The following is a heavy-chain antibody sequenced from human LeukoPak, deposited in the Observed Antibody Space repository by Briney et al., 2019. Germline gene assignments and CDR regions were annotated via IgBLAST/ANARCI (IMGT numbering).Heavy chain of an antibody. Sequence: RPSETLSLTCTVSGGSISSGDYYWSWIRQPPGKGLEWIGYIYYSGSTYYNPSLKSRVTISVDTSKNQFSLKLSSVTAADTAVYYCARGAYYDFWSGPDYWGQGILVTVSS. J-gene: IGHJ4*02. CDR3: ARGAYYDFWSGPDY. D-gene: IGHD3-3*01. V-gene: IGHV4-30-4*08. CDR1: GGSISSGDYY. CDR2: IYYSGST.